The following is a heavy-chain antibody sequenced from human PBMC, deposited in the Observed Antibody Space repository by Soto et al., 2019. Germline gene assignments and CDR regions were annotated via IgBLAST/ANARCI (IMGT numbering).Heavy chain of an antibody. CDR1: GYTFITYD. CDR2: LNPDTGGT. D-gene: IGHD2-21*01. Sequence: QVQLVQSGAEVKKPGASVKVSCKASGYTFITYDIKWVPQAPGQGLEWMVWLNPDTGGTGFAQRFQGRINKTRNPTISTAHLELTSLTPKYTAVYFCTGAQELLPEYWGQGAQVTVPS. J-gene: IGHJ1*01. CDR3: TGAQELLPEY. V-gene: IGHV1-8*01.